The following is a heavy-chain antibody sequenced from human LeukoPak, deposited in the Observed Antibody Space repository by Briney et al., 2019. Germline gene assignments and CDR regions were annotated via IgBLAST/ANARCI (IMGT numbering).Heavy chain of an antibody. J-gene: IGHJ6*03. D-gene: IGHD3-10*01. V-gene: IGHV3-48*03. CDR3: ARDLRPFRFDFYYMDV. Sequence: GGSLRLSCAASGFTFSSYEMNWVRQAPGKGLEWVSYISSSGSTIYYADSVKGRFTISRDNSKSTLYLQMNSLRAEDTALYYCARDLRPFRFDFYYMDVWGKGTTVTVSS. CDR1: GFTFSSYE. CDR2: ISSSGSTI.